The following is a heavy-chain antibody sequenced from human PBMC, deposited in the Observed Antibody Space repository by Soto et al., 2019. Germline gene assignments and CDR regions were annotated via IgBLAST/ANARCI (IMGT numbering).Heavy chain of an antibody. CDR2: IYYSGST. CDR3: ARERPDGSRLDX. CDR1: GGSISSGDYY. V-gene: IGHV4-30-4*01. D-gene: IGHD6-13*01. Sequence: PSETLSLTCAVSGGSISSGDYYWSWIRQPPGKGLEWIGYIYYSGSTYYNPSLKSRVTISVDTSKNQFSLKLSSVTAADTAVYYCARERPDGSRLDXWGQGTLVTVSS. J-gene: IGHJ5*02.